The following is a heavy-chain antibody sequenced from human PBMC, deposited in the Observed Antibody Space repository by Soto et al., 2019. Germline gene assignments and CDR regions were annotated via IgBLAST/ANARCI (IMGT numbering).Heavy chain of an antibody. Sequence: SVKVSFKASGGTLSSYAISWVRQAPGQGLEWMGGIIPIFGTANYAQKFQGRVTITAGKSTSTAYMELGSLRSEATAVYYCARGGVVVVIGNPTFGMDVWGQGTTVTVSS. CDR2: IIPIFGTA. D-gene: IGHD3-22*01. V-gene: IGHV1-69*06. CDR1: GGTLSSYA. CDR3: ARGGVVVVIGNPTFGMDV. J-gene: IGHJ6*02.